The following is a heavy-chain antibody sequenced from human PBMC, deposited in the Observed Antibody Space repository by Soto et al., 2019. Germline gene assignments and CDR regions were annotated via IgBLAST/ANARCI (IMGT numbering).Heavy chain of an antibody. J-gene: IGHJ4*02. V-gene: IGHV4-31*03. D-gene: IGHD1-20*01. CDR2: IYYSGST. CDR1: GGSISSCGYY. Sequence: SETLSLTCTVSGGSISSCGYYWSWIRQHPGKGLEWIGYIYYSGSTYYNPSLKSRVTISVDTSKNQFSLKLSSVTAADTAVYYCARGITLPTPLDYWGQGTLVTVSS. CDR3: ARGITLPTPLDY.